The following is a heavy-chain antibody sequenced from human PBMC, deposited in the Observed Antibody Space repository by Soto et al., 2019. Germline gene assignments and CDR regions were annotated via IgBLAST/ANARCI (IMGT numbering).Heavy chain of an antibody. Sequence: ASVKVSCKASGYTFTSYGISWVRQAPGQGLEWMGWISAYNGKTNYAQKLQGRVTMTTDTSTSTAYMELRSLRSDDTAVYYCAREKNEYSSSFDAFDIWGQGTMVTVSS. CDR3: AREKNEYSSSFDAFDI. J-gene: IGHJ3*02. D-gene: IGHD6-6*01. CDR2: ISAYNGKT. CDR1: GYTFTSYG. V-gene: IGHV1-18*01.